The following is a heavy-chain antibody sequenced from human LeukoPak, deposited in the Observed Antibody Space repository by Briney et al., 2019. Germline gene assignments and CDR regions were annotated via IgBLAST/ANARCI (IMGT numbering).Heavy chain of an antibody. CDR1: GFTFSSYA. CDR2: ISGSGGST. CDR3: AKVPYYDFWSGYYIAQVSSYAFDI. V-gene: IGHV3-23*01. J-gene: IGHJ3*02. Sequence: PGGSLRLSCAASGFTFSSYAMSWVRQAPGKGLEWVSAISGSGGSTYYADSVKGRFTISRDNSKNTLYLQMNSLRAEDTAVYYCAKVPYYDFWSGYYIAQVSSYAFDIWGQRTMVTVSS. D-gene: IGHD3-3*01.